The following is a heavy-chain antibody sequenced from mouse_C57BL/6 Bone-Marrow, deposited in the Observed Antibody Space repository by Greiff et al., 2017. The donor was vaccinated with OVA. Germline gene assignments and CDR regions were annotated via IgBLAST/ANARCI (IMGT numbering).Heavy chain of an antibody. CDR2: ISSGSSTI. J-gene: IGHJ3*01. CDR3: AREFSTKGGFAY. Sequence: DVKLVESGGGLVRPGGSLKLSCAASGFTFSDYGMHWVRQAPGKGLEWVAYISSGSSTIYYADKVKGRFTISRDNAKNTLFLQMTSPMSEDTATYYCAREFSTKGGFAYWGQGTLVTVSA. D-gene: IGHD1-1*01. CDR1: GFTFSDYG. V-gene: IGHV5-17*01.